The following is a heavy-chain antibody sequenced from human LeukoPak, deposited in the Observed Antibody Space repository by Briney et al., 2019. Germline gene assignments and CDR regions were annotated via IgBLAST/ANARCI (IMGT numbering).Heavy chain of an antibody. CDR3: AKATTAIVVDNFFDY. CDR2: ISGNGGAT. Sequence: GGSLRLSCAASGFTFTSYAMSWVRQAPGKGLEWVSAISGNGGATYYADSVKGRFTISRDNSKNTLHLQMNSLRAEDTALYYGAKATTAIVVDNFFDYWGQGTLASVSS. D-gene: IGHD3-22*01. CDR1: GFTFTSYA. V-gene: IGHV3-23*01. J-gene: IGHJ4*02.